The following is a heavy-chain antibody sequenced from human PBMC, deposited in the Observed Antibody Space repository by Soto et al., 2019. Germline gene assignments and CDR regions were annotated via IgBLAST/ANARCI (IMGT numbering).Heavy chain of an antibody. CDR3: ARSANYYGSYYFDS. CDR2: IYFSGST. J-gene: IGHJ4*02. CDR1: GGSISSGVYS. V-gene: IGHV4-31*03. D-gene: IGHD3-10*01. Sequence: QVQLQESGPGLVKPSQTLSLTCTVSGGSISSGVYSWSWIRQHPAKGLEWIGYIYFSGSTHSSPSLRSRVTISVDTSKNQFSLKLSSVTAADTAVYYCARSANYYGSYYFDSWGQGTLVTVSS.